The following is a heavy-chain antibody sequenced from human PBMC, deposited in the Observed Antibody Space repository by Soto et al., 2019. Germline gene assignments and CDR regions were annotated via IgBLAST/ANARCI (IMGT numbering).Heavy chain of an antibody. V-gene: IGHV4-59*01. Sequence: PSETLSLTCTVSGGSISSYYWSWIRQPPGKGLEWIGYIYYSGSTNYNPPLKSRVTISVDTSKNQFSLKLSSVAAADTAVYYCDLGEAEVGVYGYWGQGTLVTVSS. CDR3: DLGEAEVGVYGY. CDR1: GGSISSYY. D-gene: IGHD3-10*01. J-gene: IGHJ4*02. CDR2: IYYSGST.